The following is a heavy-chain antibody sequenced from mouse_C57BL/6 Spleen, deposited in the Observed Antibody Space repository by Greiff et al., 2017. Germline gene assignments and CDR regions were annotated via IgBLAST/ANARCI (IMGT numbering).Heavy chain of an antibody. CDR2: ISYDGSN. Sequence: EVQLQESGPGLVKPSQSLSLTCSVTGYSITSGYYWNWIRQFPGNKLEWMCYISYDGSNNYNPSLKNRISITRDTSKNHFFLKLNSVTTEDTATYYGARDDGSSDYGYFDYWGQGTTLTVSS. CDR1: GYSITSGYY. CDR3: ARDDGSSDYGYFDY. J-gene: IGHJ2*01. V-gene: IGHV3-6*01. D-gene: IGHD1-1*01.